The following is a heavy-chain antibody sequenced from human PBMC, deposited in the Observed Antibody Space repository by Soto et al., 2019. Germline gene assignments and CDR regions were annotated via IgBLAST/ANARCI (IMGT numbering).Heavy chain of an antibody. CDR2: INHSGST. CDR3: ARGRATVTFDY. D-gene: IGHD4-4*01. Sequence: SETLSLTCAVYGGSFSGYYWSWIRQPPGKGLEWIGEINHSGSTNYNPSLKSRVTISVDTSKNQFSLKLSSVTAAETAVYYCARGRATVTFDYWGQGTLVNVSS. CDR1: GGSFSGYY. J-gene: IGHJ4*02. V-gene: IGHV4-34*01.